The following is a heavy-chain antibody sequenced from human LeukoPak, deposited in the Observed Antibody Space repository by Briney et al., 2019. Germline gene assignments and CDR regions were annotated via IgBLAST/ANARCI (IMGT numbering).Heavy chain of an antibody. D-gene: IGHD3-10*01. V-gene: IGHV1-2*02. CDR1: GYTFTGYY. CDR3: ARDELWFGELYGYFDY. Sequence: ASVKVSCKASGYTFTGYYMHWVRQAPGQGLEWMGWINPNSGGTNYAQKFQGRVTMTRDTSISTAYMELSRPRSDDTAVYYCARDELWFGELYGYFDYWGQGTLVTVSS. J-gene: IGHJ4*02. CDR2: INPNSGGT.